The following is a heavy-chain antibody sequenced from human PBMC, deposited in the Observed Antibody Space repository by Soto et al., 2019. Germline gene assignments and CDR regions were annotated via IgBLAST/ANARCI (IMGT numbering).Heavy chain of an antibody. Sequence: SETLSVTCTVSGGSISSYYWSWIRQPPWKGLEWIGYIYYSGSTNYNPSLKSRVTISVDTSKNQFSLKLSSVTAADTAVYYCAREVQLAIDYWGQGTLVTVSS. D-gene: IGHD5-18*01. CDR2: IYYSGST. J-gene: IGHJ4*02. V-gene: IGHV4-59*01. CDR1: GGSISSYY. CDR3: AREVQLAIDY.